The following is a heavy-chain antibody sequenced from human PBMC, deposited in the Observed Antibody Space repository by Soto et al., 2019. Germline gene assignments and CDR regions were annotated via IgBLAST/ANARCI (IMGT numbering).Heavy chain of an antibody. CDR2: IYYSGST. V-gene: IGHV4-31*03. Sequence: SETLSLTCTVSGGSISSGGYYWSWIRQHPGKGLEWIGYIYYSGSTYYNPSLKSRVTISVDTSKNQFSLKLSSVTAADTAVYYCARDRLGYCSGGSCPFNGWFDPWGQGTLVTVSS. CDR3: ARDRLGYCSGGSCPFNGWFDP. J-gene: IGHJ5*02. D-gene: IGHD2-15*01. CDR1: GGSISSGGYY.